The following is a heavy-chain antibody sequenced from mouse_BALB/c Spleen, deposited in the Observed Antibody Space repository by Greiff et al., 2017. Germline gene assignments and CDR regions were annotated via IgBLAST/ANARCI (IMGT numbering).Heavy chain of an antibody. CDR3: ARGAYYGNYVSPHWYFDV. Sequence: EVKLMESGGGLVKPGGSLKLSCAASGFTFSDYYMYWVRQTPEKRLEWVATISDGGSYTYYPDSVKGRFTISRDNAKNNLYLQMSSLKSEDTAMYYCARGAYYGNYVSPHWYFDVWGAGTTVTVSS. J-gene: IGHJ1*01. D-gene: IGHD2-10*01. V-gene: IGHV5-4*02. CDR1: GFTFSDYY. CDR2: ISDGGSYT.